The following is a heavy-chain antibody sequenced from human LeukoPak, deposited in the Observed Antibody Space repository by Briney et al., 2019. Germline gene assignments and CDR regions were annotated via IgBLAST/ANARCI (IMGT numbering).Heavy chain of an antibody. V-gene: IGHV3-21*01. J-gene: IGHJ4*02. Sequence: GGSLRLSCAASGFTFSSYSMNWVRQAPGKGLEWVSSISSSSSYIYYADSVRGRFTISRDNAKNSLYLQMNSLRAEDTAVYYCATVNCGGDCYSPSYFDYWGQGALVTVSS. CDR2: ISSSSSYI. CDR3: ATVNCGGDCYSPSYFDY. D-gene: IGHD2-21*02. CDR1: GFTFSSYS.